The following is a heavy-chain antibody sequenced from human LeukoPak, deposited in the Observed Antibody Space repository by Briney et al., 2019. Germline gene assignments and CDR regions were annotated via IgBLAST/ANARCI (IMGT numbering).Heavy chain of an antibody. V-gene: IGHV3-48*03. J-gene: IGHJ4*02. Sequence: GGSLRLSCAASGFTFSSYEMNWVRQAPGKGLEWVSYISSSGSTIYYADSVKGRFTISRDNAKNSLYLQMNSLRAEDTAVYYCARDKLDGYIDYGGQGTLVTVSS. CDR3: ARDKLDGYIDY. D-gene: IGHD5-24*01. CDR2: ISSSGSTI. CDR1: GFTFSSYE.